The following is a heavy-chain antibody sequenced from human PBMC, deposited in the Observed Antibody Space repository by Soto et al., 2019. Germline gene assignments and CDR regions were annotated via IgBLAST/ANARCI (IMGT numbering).Heavy chain of an antibody. CDR1: GGTFSSYT. Sequence: SVKVSCKASGGTFSSYTISWVRQAPGQGLEWMGRIIPILGIANYAQKFQGRVTITADKSTSTAYMELSSLRSEDTAVYYCARDQGSGSYYSLDNWXDPWGQGTLVTVSS. CDR3: ARDQGSGSYYSLDNWXDP. V-gene: IGHV1-69*04. D-gene: IGHD3-10*01. J-gene: IGHJ5*02. CDR2: IIPILGIA.